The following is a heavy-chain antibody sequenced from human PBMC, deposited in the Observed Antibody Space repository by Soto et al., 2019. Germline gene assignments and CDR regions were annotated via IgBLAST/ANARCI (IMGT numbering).Heavy chain of an antibody. Sequence: EVQLVESGGGLVQPGGSLRLSCAASGFTFGSYWMHWVRQAPGKGLVWVSRINSDGSSTSYADSVKGRFTISRDNAKNTLYLQVNSLRAEDTAVYYCARARPDFGVVNLSPYYYYYMDVWGKGTTVTVSS. V-gene: IGHV3-74*01. CDR2: INSDGSST. D-gene: IGHD3-3*01. CDR1: GFTFGSYW. CDR3: ARARPDFGVVNLSPYYYYYMDV. J-gene: IGHJ6*03.